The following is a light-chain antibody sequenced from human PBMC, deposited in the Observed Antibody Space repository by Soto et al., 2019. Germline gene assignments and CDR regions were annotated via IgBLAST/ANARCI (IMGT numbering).Light chain of an antibody. CDR3: ASWDDSLTGLYV. CDR2: NNN. J-gene: IGLJ1*01. Sequence: QSVLTQPPSVSVTPGQRVTISCSGGSSNIGSGTVNWYQQLPGTAPKLLIYNNNQRPSGVPDRFSGSKSGTSGSLAISGPQSEDEADYYCASWDDSLTGLYVFGTGTKVTVL. CDR1: SSNIGSGT. V-gene: IGLV1-44*01.